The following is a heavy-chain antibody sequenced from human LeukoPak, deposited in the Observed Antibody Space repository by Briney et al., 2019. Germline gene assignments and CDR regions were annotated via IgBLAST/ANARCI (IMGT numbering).Heavy chain of an antibody. D-gene: IGHD3-10*01. CDR2: IYHSGST. V-gene: IGHV4-4*02. CDR3: ARASFKTYGSGPAYFDY. Sequence: KASETLSLTCAVSGGSISSSNWWSWVRQPPGKGLEWIGEIYHSGSTNYNPSLKSRVTISVDKSKNQFSLKLSSVTAADTAVYYCARASFKTYGSGPAYFDYWGQGTLVTVSS. CDR1: GGSISSSNW. J-gene: IGHJ4*02.